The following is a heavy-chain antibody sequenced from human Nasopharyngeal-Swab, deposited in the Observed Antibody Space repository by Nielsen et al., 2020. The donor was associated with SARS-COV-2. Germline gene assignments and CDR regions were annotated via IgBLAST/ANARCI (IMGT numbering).Heavy chain of an antibody. Sequence: GESLKISCAASAFTFSSYAMSWVRQPPGKGLEWVSIISGSGDTTYYADSVNDRFTISRDNSKNTLYLQMNSLRVEDTALYYCAKAPYLRGLDVWGQGTTVTVSS. V-gene: IGHV3-23*01. CDR1: AFTFSSYA. D-gene: IGHD2-21*01. CDR3: AKAPYLRGLDV. CDR2: ISGSGDTT. J-gene: IGHJ6*02.